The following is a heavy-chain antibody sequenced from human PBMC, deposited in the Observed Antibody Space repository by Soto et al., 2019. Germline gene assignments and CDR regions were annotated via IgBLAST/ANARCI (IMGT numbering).Heavy chain of an antibody. V-gene: IGHV4-59*01. CDR3: ARAEERVAMPSGY. CDR2: IYYSGST. J-gene: IGHJ4*02. D-gene: IGHD2-2*01. Sequence: QVQLQEPGPGLVKPSETLSLTCTAPVGSISSDYWSWIRQPPGQGLKWIGYIYYSGSTKYNPSLTIRVTISVDTSKNRFSLKLSSVTAADTAVYYLARAEERVAMPSGYLVQRTLITVSS. CDR1: VGSISSDY.